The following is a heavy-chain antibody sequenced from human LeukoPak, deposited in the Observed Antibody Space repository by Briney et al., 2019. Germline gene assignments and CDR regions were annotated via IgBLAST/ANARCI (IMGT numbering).Heavy chain of an antibody. V-gene: IGHV3-21*01. CDR2: ISSSSSYI. J-gene: IGHJ3*02. CDR3: ARGIAAVEYI. CDR1: GFTLSSYS. D-gene: IGHD6-13*01. Sequence: GGSLRLSCAASGFTLSSYSMNWVRQAPGKGLEWVSSISSSSSYIYYADSVKGRFTISRDNAKNSLYLQMNSLRAEDTAVYYCARGIAAVEYIWGQGTMVTVSS.